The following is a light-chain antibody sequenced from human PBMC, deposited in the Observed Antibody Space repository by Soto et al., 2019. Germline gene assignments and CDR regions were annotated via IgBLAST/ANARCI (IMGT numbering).Light chain of an antibody. CDR1: SSDVGRYDY. J-gene: IGLJ1*01. CDR3: CSFAGSYTYV. CDR2: XXX. V-gene: IGLV2-11*01. Sequence: QAVLTQPRSVSGSPGQSVTISCTGTSSDVGRYDYVSWYQQHPGKAPKLIXXXXXXXPSGVPDRFSGSKFGNTASLTISGLQAEDEADYSCCSFAGSYTYVFGTGTKVTVL.